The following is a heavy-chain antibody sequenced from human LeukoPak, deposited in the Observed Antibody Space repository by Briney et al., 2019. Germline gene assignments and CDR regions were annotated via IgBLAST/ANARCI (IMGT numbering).Heavy chain of an antibody. CDR3: ARGYSGYGGTFDY. CDR2: IKQDGSEK. J-gene: IGHJ4*02. CDR1: GFTFSSYA. D-gene: IGHD5-12*01. Sequence: GGSLRLSCAASGFTFSSYAMSWVRQAPGKGLEWVANIKQDGSEKYYVDSVKGRFTISRDNAKNSLYLQMNSLRTEDTAVYYCARGYSGYGGTFDYWGQGTLVTVSS. V-gene: IGHV3-7*01.